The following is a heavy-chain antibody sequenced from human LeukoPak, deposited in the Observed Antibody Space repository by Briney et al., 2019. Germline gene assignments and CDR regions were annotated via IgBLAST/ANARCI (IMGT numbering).Heavy chain of an antibody. V-gene: IGHV3-23*01. J-gene: IGHJ4*02. CDR3: AKDSTYYYDSSAYSSYFDY. D-gene: IGHD3-22*01. CDR2: ISGSGAST. Sequence: GGSLRLSCAASGFTFSSYAMSWVRQAPGKGLEWVSAISGSGASTYYADSVKGRFTIPRDNSKNTLYLQMNSLRAEDTAVYYCAKDSTYYYDSSAYSSYFDYWGQGTLVTVSS. CDR1: GFTFSSYA.